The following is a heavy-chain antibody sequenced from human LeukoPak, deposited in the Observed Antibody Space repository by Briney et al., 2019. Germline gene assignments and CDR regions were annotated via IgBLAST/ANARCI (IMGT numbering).Heavy chain of an antibody. D-gene: IGHD4-17*01. J-gene: IGHJ4*02. V-gene: IGHV3-43D*03. CDR3: AKDRQYGDYGGGDFFDS. Sequence: GGSLRLSCAASGFTFGDYAVHWVRQAPGKGLQWISSINWVGDTTSYADSVKGRFTISRDNAKSSLYLQMHSLRSEDTALYYCAKDRQYGDYGGGDFFDSWGQGTLVTVSS. CDR2: INWVGDTT. CDR1: GFTFGDYA.